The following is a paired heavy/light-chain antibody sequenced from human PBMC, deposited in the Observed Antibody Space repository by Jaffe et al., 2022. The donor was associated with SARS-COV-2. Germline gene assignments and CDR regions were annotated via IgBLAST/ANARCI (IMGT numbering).Heavy chain of an antibody. CDR1: GFTFSNYW. J-gene: IGHJ4*02. Sequence: EVQLVESGGGLVQPGGSLRLSCAASGFTFSNYWMHWVRQAPGRGLVWVSRITSDGSSTRYADSVKGRFTISRDNAKNTLFLQMNSLRAEDTAVYYCARVRYYYDSSGVDYWGQGTLVTVSS. CDR3: ARVRYYYDSSGVDY. D-gene: IGHD3-22*01. CDR2: ITSDGSST. V-gene: IGHV3-74*01.
Light chain of an antibody. CDR3: GTWDSSLSAGV. Sequence: QSVLTQPPSVSAAPGQKVTISCSGSSSNIGNNYVSWYQQVPGTAPKLLIYDNNKRPSGIPDRFSGSKSGTSATLGITGLQTGDEADYYCGTWDSSLSAGVFGGGTKLTVL. J-gene: IGLJ2*01. CDR2: DNN. CDR1: SSNIGNNY. V-gene: IGLV1-51*01.